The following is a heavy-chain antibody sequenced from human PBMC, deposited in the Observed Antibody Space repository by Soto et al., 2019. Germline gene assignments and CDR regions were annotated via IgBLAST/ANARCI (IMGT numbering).Heavy chain of an antibody. CDR1: GFTFSSYA. CDR3: APDRSVPPSGRGFEY. Sequence: GGSLRLSCAASGFTFSSYAMSWVRQAPGKGLEWVSAISGSGGSTYYADSVKGRFTISRDNSKNTLYLQMNSLRAEYTAVYYCAPDRSVPPSGRGFEYWGQGTLVTVSS. J-gene: IGHJ4*01. D-gene: IGHD2-15*01. V-gene: IGHV3-23*01. CDR2: ISGSGGST.